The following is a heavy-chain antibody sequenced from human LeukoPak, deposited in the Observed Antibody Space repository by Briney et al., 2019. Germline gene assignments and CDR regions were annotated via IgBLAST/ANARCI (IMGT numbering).Heavy chain of an antibody. V-gene: IGHV3-73*01. CDR2: IRSKANSYAT. CDR3: ARDSVEASNYFDY. D-gene: IGHD4-23*01. J-gene: IGHJ4*02. Sequence: PGGSLRLSCAASGFTFSGSAMHWVRQASGKGLEWVGRIRSKANSYATAYAASVKGRFTISRDDSKNTAYLQMNSLKTEDTAVYYCARDSVEASNYFDYWGQGTLVTVSS. CDR1: GFTFSGSA.